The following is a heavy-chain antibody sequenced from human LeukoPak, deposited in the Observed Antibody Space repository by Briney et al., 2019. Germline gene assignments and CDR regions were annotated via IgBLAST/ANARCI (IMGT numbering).Heavy chain of an antibody. CDR1: GFTFSSYW. D-gene: IGHD6-19*01. J-gene: IGHJ6*03. V-gene: IGHV3-7*01. Sequence: GGSLRLSCAASGFTFSSYWMGWVRQAPGKGLEWVANIKQGGSDKYYVDSVKGRFTISRDNAKNSLYLQMKSLRAEDTAVYYCARAAQSSDWYVYYSYYYMDVWGKGTTVTVSS. CDR3: ARAAQSSDWYVYYSYYYMDV. CDR2: IKQGGSDK.